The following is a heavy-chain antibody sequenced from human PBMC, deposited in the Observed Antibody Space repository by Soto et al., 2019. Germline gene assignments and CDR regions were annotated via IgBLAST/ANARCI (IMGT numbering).Heavy chain of an antibody. Sequence: GESLKISCKASGYSFTTYWIAWVRQMPGKGLESMGIINPGDSDIRYSPSFKGQVTISADNSISTAYLQWSSLKASDTAMYYCARQEQFYYYYYGMDVWGQGTAVTVSS. CDR1: GYSFTTYW. CDR3: ARQEQFYYYYYGMDV. D-gene: IGHD4-4*01. J-gene: IGHJ6*02. CDR2: INPGDSDI. V-gene: IGHV5-51*01.